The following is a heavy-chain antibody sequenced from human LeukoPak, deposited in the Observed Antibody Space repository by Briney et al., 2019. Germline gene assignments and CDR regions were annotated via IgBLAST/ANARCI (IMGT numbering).Heavy chain of an antibody. CDR3: AREWADIVAVYYFDY. V-gene: IGHV1-18*01. CDR1: GYTFTSYG. D-gene: IGHD5-12*01. Sequence: GASVKVSCKASGYTFTSYGISWVRQAPGQGLEWMGWISAYNGNTNYAQKFQGRVIITRDTSASTAYMELSSLRSEDTAVYYCAREWADIVAVYYFDYWGQGTLVTVSS. J-gene: IGHJ4*02. CDR2: ISAYNGNT.